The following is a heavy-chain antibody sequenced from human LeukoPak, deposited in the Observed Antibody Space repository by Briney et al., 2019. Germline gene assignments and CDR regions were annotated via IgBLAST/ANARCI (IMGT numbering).Heavy chain of an antibody. CDR1: GYTFTGYY. Sequence: ASVKVSCKASGYTFTGYYMHWVRQAPGQGLEWMGRINPNSGGTNYAQKFQGRVTMTRDTSISTAYIELSRLRSDDTAVYYCARANMAYYYDIGDYWGQGTLVTVSS. J-gene: IGHJ4*02. CDR2: INPNSGGT. CDR3: ARANMAYYYDIGDY. D-gene: IGHD3-22*01. V-gene: IGHV1-2*06.